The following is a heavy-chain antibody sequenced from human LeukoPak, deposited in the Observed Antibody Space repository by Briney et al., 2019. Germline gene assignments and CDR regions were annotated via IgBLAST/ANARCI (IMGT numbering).Heavy chain of an antibody. Sequence: GGSLRLSCAASVFTFCSYSMHWVRHAPGKGLEWVAVIWYDGSNKYYADSVKGRFTISRDNSKNTLYLQMNSLRAEDTAVYYCASSGSYRFDYWGQGTLVTVSS. CDR1: VFTFCSYS. J-gene: IGHJ4*02. D-gene: IGHD1-26*01. V-gene: IGHV3-33*01. CDR3: ASSGSYRFDY. CDR2: IWYDGSNK.